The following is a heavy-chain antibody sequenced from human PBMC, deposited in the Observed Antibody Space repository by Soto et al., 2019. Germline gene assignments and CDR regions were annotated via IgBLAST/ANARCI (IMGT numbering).Heavy chain of an antibody. CDR1: GGSISSGGYY. D-gene: IGHD2-2*01. V-gene: IGHV4-31*03. Sequence: SETLSLTCTVSGGSISSGGYYRSWIRQHPGKCLEWIGYIYYSGSTYYNPSLKSRVTISVDTSKNQFTLKLSSVPAAHTPAYYGAGGVCGNSCRRGYWCEPWGEGALGTVSS. J-gene: IGHJ5*02. CDR2: IYYSGST. CDR3: AGGVCGNSCRRGYWCEP.